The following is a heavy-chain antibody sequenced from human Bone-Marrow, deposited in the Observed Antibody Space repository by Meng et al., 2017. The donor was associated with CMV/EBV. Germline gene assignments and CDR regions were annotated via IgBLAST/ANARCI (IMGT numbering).Heavy chain of an antibody. CDR2: ISSSSSYI. Sequence: GESLKISCAASGFTFSSYSMNWVRQAPGKGLEWVSSISSSSSYIYYADSVKGRFTISRDNAKNSLYLQMNSLRAEDTAVYYCAKDQNVLRFLEWLVGLDYWGQGTLVTVSS. CDR3: AKDQNVLRFLEWLVGLDY. J-gene: IGHJ4*02. CDR1: GFTFSSYS. D-gene: IGHD3-3*01. V-gene: IGHV3-21*04.